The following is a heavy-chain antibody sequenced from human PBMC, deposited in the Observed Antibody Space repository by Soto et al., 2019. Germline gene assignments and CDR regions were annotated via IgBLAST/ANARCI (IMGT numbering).Heavy chain of an antibody. V-gene: IGHV1-18*01. Sequence: QVQLVQSGAEVKKPGASVKVSCKASGYTFTSYGISWVRQAPGQGLEWMGWISAHNGNTKYAQKVQGRVTMTTDTAMSTAYRELRSRRSDDTAVYACARDLAAGMIDYWGQGTLVTVSS. D-gene: IGHD6-13*01. CDR1: GYTFTSYG. J-gene: IGHJ4*02. CDR2: ISAHNGNT. CDR3: ARDLAAGMIDY.